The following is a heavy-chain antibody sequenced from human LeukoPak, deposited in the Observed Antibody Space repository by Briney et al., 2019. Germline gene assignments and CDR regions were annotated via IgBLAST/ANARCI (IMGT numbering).Heavy chain of an antibody. CDR3: ARDRGSTEFDY. CDR1: GFTVSSNE. Sequence: GGSLRLSCAASGFTVSSNEMSWVRQAPGKGLEWVSSISGGSTYYADSRKGRFTISRDNSKNTLHLQMNSLRAEDTAVYYCARDRGSTEFDYWGQGTLVTVSS. J-gene: IGHJ4*02. V-gene: IGHV3-38-3*01. CDR2: ISGGST. D-gene: IGHD3-10*01.